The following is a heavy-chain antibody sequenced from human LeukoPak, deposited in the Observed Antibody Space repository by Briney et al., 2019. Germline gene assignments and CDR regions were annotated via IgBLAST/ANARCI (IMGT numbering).Heavy chain of an antibody. D-gene: IGHD3-16*01. CDR1: GCTFTSYG. V-gene: IGHV1-18*01. CDR3: ARTSFWESPVNWFDP. J-gene: IGHJ5*02. CDR2: ISAYNGNT. Sequence: GASVKVSCKASGCTFTSYGISWVRQAPGQGLEWMGWISAYNGNTNYAQKLQGRVTMTTDTSTSTAYMELRSLRSDDTAVYYCARTSFWESPVNWFDPWGQGTLVTVSS.